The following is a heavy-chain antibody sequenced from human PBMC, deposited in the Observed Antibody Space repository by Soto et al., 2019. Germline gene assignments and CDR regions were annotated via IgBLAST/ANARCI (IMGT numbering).Heavy chain of an antibody. V-gene: IGHV3-48*01. D-gene: IGHD2-21*02. Sequence: GGSLRLSWAVSGFTFSSYSMNWVSQAQGTGLEWVSYISSSSSTIYYADSVKGRFTISRDTAKNSLYLQMNSLRAEDKAVDYCARDGWMVTNYYYYYMDVWGQGTTVTVSS. CDR1: GFTFSSYS. CDR2: ISSSSSTI. J-gene: IGHJ6*03. CDR3: ARDGWMVTNYYYYYMDV.